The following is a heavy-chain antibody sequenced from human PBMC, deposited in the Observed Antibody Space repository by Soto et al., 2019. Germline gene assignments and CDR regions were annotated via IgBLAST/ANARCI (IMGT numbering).Heavy chain of an antibody. CDR3: AREGVAPYYSYGMDL. V-gene: IGHV1-18*01. CDR2: ISTYNGDT. Sequence: ASVKVSCKASGYTFTRSGISWVRQAPGQGLEWMGWISTYNGDTNYAQTFQGRVTMTTDTSTSTVYMELRSLRSDDTAVYYCAREGVAPYYSYGMDLLGQGTPVTVSS. D-gene: IGHD2-15*01. CDR1: GYTFTRSG. J-gene: IGHJ6*02.